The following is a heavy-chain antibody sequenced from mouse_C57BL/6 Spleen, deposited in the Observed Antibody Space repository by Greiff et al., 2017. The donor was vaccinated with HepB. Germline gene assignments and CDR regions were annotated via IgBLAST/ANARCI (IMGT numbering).Heavy chain of an antibody. J-gene: IGHJ2*01. CDR3: ARGQLWSPFDY. D-gene: IGHD1-1*02. Sequence: VQLQQPGTELVKPGASVKLSCKASGYTFTSYWMHWVKQRPGQGLEWIGNINPSNGGTNYNEKFKSKATLIVDNSSSTAYMQLSSLTSEDSAVYSCARGQLWSPFDYWGQGTTLTVSS. CDR1: GYTFTSYW. V-gene: IGHV1-53*01. CDR2: INPSNGGT.